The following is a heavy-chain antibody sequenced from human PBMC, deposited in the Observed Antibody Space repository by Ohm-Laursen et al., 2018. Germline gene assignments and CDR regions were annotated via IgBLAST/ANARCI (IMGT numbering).Heavy chain of an antibody. Sequence: SLRLSCTASGFTFSSYEMNWVRQAPGKGLEWVSYISSSGSTIYYADSVKGRFTISRDNAKNTVYMQMDSLRAEDRAVYYCARDRKNGDSGYGMDVWGHGTTVTVSS. J-gene: IGHJ6*02. D-gene: IGHD4-17*01. CDR2: ISSSGSTI. CDR3: ARDRKNGDSGYGMDV. V-gene: IGHV3-48*03. CDR1: GFTFSSYE.